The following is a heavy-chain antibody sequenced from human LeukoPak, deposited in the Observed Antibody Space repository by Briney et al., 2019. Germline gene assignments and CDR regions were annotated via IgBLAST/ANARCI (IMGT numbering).Heavy chain of an antibody. CDR2: IYPDDSET. D-gene: IGHD3-16*02. CDR1: GYSFTSYW. Sequence: GESLKISCKGSGYSFTSYWIGWVRQMPGKGLEWMGIIYPDDSETRYSPSFHGHVTISVDKSISTAHLQWNSLQASDTAMYYCARRHLGQLSFDAFDIWGQGTMVAVSS. CDR3: ARRHLGQLSFDAFDI. V-gene: IGHV5-51*01. J-gene: IGHJ3*02.